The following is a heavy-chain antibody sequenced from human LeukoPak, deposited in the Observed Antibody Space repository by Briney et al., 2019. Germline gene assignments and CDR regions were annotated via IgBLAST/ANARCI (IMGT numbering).Heavy chain of an antibody. CDR3: ARAVVTASDAFDI. D-gene: IGHD2-21*02. V-gene: IGHV4-31*03. CDR2: IYYSGST. J-gene: IGHJ3*02. CDR1: GGSISSGGYY. Sequence: SETQSLTCTVSGGSISSGGYYWSWIRQHPGKGLEWIGYIYYSGSTYYNPSLKSRVTISVDTSKNQFSLKLSSVTAADTAVYYCARAVVTASDAFDIWGQGTMVTVSS.